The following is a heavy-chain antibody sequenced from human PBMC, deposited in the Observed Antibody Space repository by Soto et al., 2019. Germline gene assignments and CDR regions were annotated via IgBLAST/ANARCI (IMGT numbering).Heavy chain of an antibody. J-gene: IGHJ5*02. CDR3: AKDGQELVPSHWFDP. D-gene: IGHD6-13*01. CDR1: GVTFNNYA. V-gene: IGHV3-23*01. Sequence: EVQLLESGGGLVQPGGSLRLSCTASGVTFNNYAMSWVRQAPGGGLEWVPSITGSGLNTYYADSVKGRFTISRDNSRNTLYLQMNSLRAEDTALYYCAKDGQELVPSHWFDPWGQGTLVTVSS. CDR2: ITGSGLNT.